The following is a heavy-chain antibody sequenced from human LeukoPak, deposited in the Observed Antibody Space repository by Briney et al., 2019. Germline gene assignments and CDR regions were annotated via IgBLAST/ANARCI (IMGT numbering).Heavy chain of an antibody. CDR3: ARGLRGYPPHMVRGVDFDY. J-gene: IGHJ4*02. Sequence: KSSETLSLTCTVSGGSISSYYWSWIRQPPGKGLEWIGYIYYSGSTNYNPSLKSRVTISVDTSKNQFSLKLSSVTAADTAVYYCARGLRGYPPHMVRGVDFDYWGQGTLVTVSS. V-gene: IGHV4-59*01. D-gene: IGHD3-10*01. CDR1: GGSISSYY. CDR2: IYYSGST.